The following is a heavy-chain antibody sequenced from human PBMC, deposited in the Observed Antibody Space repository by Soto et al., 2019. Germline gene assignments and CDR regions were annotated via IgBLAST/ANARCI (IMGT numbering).Heavy chain of an antibody. J-gene: IGHJ5*02. Sequence: GEFLKISCKGSGFSFTNYWISWVRQMPGKGLEWMGNIDPVDAYANYSPSFQGHVTFSVDTSISTAYLQWSSLKASDTAMYFCARIESIARNWFDPWGQGTLVTVSS. CDR1: GFSFTNYW. CDR3: ARIESIARNWFDP. D-gene: IGHD6-13*01. V-gene: IGHV5-10-1*01. CDR2: IDPVDAYA.